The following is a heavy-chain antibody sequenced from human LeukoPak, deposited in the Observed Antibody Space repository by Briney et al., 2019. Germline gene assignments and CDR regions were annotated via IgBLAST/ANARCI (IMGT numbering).Heavy chain of an antibody. D-gene: IGHD6-13*01. V-gene: IGHV4-34*01. Sequence: SETLSLTCAVYGGSFSGYYWSWIRQPPGKGLEWIGEINHSGSTNYNPSLKSRVTISVDTSKNQFSLKLSSVTAADTAVYYCARGGSSWSLSTSEYFQHWGQGTLVTVSS. CDR3: ARGGSSWSLSTSEYFQH. J-gene: IGHJ1*01. CDR2: INHSGST. CDR1: GGSFSGYY.